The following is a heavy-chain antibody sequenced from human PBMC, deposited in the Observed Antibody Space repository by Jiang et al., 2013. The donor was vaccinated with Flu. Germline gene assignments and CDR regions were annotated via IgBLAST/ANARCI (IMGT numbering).Heavy chain of an antibody. D-gene: IGHD3-22*01. Sequence: LLKPSETLSLTCAVYGGSFSGYYWSWIRQSPGKGLEWIGEINHSGGTKYNPSLKSRVTISIDTNQFSLQLNSVTAADTAAYYCARGDGMIVVLWGQGTLVTVSS. CDR3: ARGDGMIVVL. J-gene: IGHJ4*02. V-gene: IGHV4-34*01. CDR1: GGSFSGYY. CDR2: INHSGGT.